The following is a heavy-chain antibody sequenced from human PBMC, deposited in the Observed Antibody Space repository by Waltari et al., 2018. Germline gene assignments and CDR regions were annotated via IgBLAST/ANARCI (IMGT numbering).Heavy chain of an antibody. CDR3: AREYSRICFHALDG. J-gene: IGHJ6*02. D-gene: IGHD6-13*01. V-gene: IGHV3-33*05. CDR1: GFTFGNYG. Sequence: QVHVVESGGGVVQPGGSLRRSCAASGFTFGNYGMHWVRQAPGKGLEWVAVIQYDGSIKNYADSVKGRFTISRENSKNTLYLEMKSLRAEDTAVYYCAREYSRICFHALDGWGQGTAVTVSS. CDR2: IQYDGSIK.